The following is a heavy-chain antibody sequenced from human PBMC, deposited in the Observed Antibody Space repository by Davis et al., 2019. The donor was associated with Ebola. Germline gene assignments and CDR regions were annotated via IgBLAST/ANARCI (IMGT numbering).Heavy chain of an antibody. CDR1: GFTFSIYS. CDR2: ISSSSSYI. V-gene: IGHV3-21*01. CDR3: AKDRYYYDSSGYYGWGYFQH. J-gene: IGHJ1*01. D-gene: IGHD3-22*01. Sequence: GGSLRLSCAASGFTFSIYSMNWVRQAPGKGLEWVSSISSSSSYIYYADSVKGRFTISRDNAKNSLYLQLKSLRADDTAVYYCAKDRYYYDSSGYYGWGYFQHWGQGTLVTVSS.